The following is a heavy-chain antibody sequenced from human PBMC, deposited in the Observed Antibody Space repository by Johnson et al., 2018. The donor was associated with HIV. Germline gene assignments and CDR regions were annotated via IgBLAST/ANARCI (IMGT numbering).Heavy chain of an antibody. V-gene: IGHV3-30*14. CDR3: ARDNIYGSAWGDAFDV. CDR2: ISYDGSNK. J-gene: IGHJ3*01. D-gene: IGHD6-19*01. Sequence: QVQLVESGGGVVQPGRSLRLSCAASGFTFSSYAMHWVRQAPGKGLEWVAVISYDGSNKYYADSVKGRFTISRDNSKNILCLQMNSLRAEDTALYYCARDNIYGSAWGDAFDVWGQGTMVTVSS. CDR1: GFTFSSYA.